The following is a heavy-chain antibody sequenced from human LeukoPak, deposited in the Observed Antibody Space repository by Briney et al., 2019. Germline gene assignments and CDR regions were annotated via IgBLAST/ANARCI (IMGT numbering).Heavy chain of an antibody. Sequence: SVKVSCQASGGTFSYYAISFVRQAPGQGLEWMGGFIPIFGTANYTPKFKDSVTITADESARKAFMQLTSLTFDDTAVYYCARARRIVGGWTFDYWGPGTSVTV. CDR2: FIPIFGTA. D-gene: IGHD1-26*01. CDR3: ARARRIVGGWTFDY. V-gene: IGHV1-69*01. CDR1: GGTFSYYA. J-gene: IGHJ4*02.